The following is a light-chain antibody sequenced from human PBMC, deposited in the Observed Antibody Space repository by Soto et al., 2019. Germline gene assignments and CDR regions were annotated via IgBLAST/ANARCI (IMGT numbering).Light chain of an antibody. V-gene: IGKV3D-20*02. J-gene: IGKJ1*01. Sequence: EIVLPQSPATLSLSPGASSTLSGRASRSFASSYLAWYQHKPGQAPRLLIYAASSRATGIPDRFSGSGSGTDFTLTISSLEPEDFAVYYCHQRSSWPRTFGQGTKVDIK. CDR1: RSFASSY. CDR3: HQRSSWPRT. CDR2: AAS.